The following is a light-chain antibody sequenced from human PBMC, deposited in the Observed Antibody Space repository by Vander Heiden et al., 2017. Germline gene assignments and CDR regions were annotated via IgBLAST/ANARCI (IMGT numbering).Light chain of an antibody. Sequence: DIQMTQSPSSLSASVGDRVTITCRASRTISSYLSWYHQKPGKAPKRLSYAASSLQSGVPSRFSGSGSGTDFTLTISSLQPEDFASYYCQQTYSTPYSLGQGTNLEI. CDR3: QQTYSTPYS. V-gene: IGKV1-39*01. J-gene: IGKJ2*01. CDR1: RTISSY. CDR2: AAS.